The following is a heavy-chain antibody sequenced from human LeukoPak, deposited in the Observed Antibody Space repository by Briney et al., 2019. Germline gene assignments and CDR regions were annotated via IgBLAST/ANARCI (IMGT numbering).Heavy chain of an antibody. Sequence: KPSETLSLTCTVSGGSISSYYWSWLRQPPGKGLEWIGYIHYSGSTNYNPSLKSRVTISVDTSKNQFSLKLSSVTAADTAVYYCARDAVVTDYYYYYYMDVWGKGTTVTVSS. CDR3: ARDAVVTDYYYYYYMDV. V-gene: IGHV4-59*01. CDR2: IHYSGST. J-gene: IGHJ6*03. CDR1: GGSISSYY. D-gene: IGHD3-22*01.